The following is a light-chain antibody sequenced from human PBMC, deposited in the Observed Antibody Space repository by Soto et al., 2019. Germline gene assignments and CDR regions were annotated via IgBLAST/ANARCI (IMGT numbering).Light chain of an antibody. CDR3: QQYNNWPPVT. V-gene: IGKV3-15*01. J-gene: IGKJ3*01. CDR2: GAS. Sequence: EIVMTQSPATLSVSPGERATLSCRASQSVSSNLAWYQQKPGQAPRLLIYGASTRATGIPARFSGSGSGTEFTLTISSLQSEDYAVYYCQQYNNWPPVTFGPGTKVDIK. CDR1: QSVSSN.